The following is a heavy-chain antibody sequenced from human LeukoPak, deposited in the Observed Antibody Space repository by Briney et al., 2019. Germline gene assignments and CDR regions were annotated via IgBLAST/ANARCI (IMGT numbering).Heavy chain of an antibody. CDR1: GYTFTSYG. D-gene: IGHD5/OR15-5a*01. CDR2: IGAYNGNT. V-gene: IGHV1-18*01. CDR3: ARDPLDLAWFDP. J-gene: IGHJ5*02. Sequence: ASVKVSCKASGYTFTSYGISWVRQAPGQGLEWMGWIGAYNGNTNYAQKLQGRATMTTDTSTSTAYMELRSLRSDDTAVYYCARDPLDLAWFDPWGQGTLVTVSS.